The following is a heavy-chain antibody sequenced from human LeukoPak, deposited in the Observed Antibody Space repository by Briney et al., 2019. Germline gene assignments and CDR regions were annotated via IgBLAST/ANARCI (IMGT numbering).Heavy chain of an antibody. CDR3: ATGGGYYYDSSGYMIAY. CDR1: GYTFTTYG. Sequence: ASVKVSCKASGYTFTTYGVSWVRQAPGKGLEWMGGFDPEDGETIYAQKFQGRVTMTEDTSTDTAYMELSSLRSEDTDVYYCATGGGYYYDSSGYMIAYWGQGTLLTVSS. D-gene: IGHD3-22*01. V-gene: IGHV1-24*01. CDR2: FDPEDGET. J-gene: IGHJ4*02.